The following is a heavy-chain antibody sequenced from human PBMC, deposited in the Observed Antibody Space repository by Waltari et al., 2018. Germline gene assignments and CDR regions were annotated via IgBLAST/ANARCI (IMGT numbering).Heavy chain of an antibody. J-gene: IGHJ4*02. CDR1: GLSFRTYG. V-gene: IGHV3-74*01. CDR2: INGDESTT. D-gene: IGHD2-2*01. CDR3: AAPHSTSWYVSDY. Sequence: EVQLVASGGGLVQPGGYLRLSCAAYGLSFRTYGMHWVPQGPGKGLVWVSRINGDESTTNYADSVKGRFTISRDNAKNTLYLQMNSLRAEDTAVYYCAAPHSTSWYVSDYWGQGALVTVSS.